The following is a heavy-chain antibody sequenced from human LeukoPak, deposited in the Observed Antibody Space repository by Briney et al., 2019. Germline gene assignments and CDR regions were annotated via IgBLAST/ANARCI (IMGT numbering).Heavy chain of an antibody. Sequence: GGSLRLSCAASGFTFSSYEMNWVRQAPGKGLEWVSYISSSGSTIYYADSVKGRFTISRDNAKNSLYLQMNSLRAEDTAVYYCARGEGGSGSYDWFDPWGQGTLVTVSS. J-gene: IGHJ5*02. CDR1: GFTFSSYE. CDR3: ARGEGGSGSYDWFDP. V-gene: IGHV3-48*03. D-gene: IGHD3-10*01. CDR2: ISSSGSTI.